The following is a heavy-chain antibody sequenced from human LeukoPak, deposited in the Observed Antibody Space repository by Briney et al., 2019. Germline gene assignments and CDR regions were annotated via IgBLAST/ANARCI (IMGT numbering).Heavy chain of an antibody. J-gene: IGHJ1*01. CDR3: ARQSGGDDVYFQH. Sequence: GGSLQISCQGSGYHFTSYWIGWGRPVTGKGLEWMGIIYPGDSDTRYSPSFQGQVTISADKSISTAYLQWSSLKASDTAMYYCARQSGGDDVYFQHWGQGTLVTVSS. V-gene: IGHV5-51*01. CDR2: IYPGDSDT. D-gene: IGHD2-21*02. CDR1: GYHFTSYW.